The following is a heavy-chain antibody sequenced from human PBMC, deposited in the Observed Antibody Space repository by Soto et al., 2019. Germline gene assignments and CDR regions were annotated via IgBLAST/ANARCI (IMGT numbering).Heavy chain of an antibody. V-gene: IGHV3-23*01. CDR1: GFTFSSYA. J-gene: IGHJ4*02. CDR3: AKWHTYNYDGVAFSGFDC. D-gene: IGHD3-16*01. CDR2: ISGGDGSP. Sequence: ESLRLSCVASGFTFSSYAMTWVRQAPGKGLEWVSAISGGDGSPSYADSVKGRFTISRDNSKNTLYPHMNSLRADDTAAYYCAKWHTYNYDGVAFSGFDCWGQGTQVTVSS.